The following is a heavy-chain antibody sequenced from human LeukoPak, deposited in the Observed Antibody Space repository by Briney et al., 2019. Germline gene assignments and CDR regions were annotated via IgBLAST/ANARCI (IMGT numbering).Heavy chain of an antibody. CDR2: ISGSGGST. J-gene: IGHJ4*02. V-gene: IGHV3-23*01. D-gene: IGHD2-15*01. CDR1: GFTFSSYG. Sequence: GGSLRLSCAASGFTFSSYGMSWVRQAPGQGLELVSIISGSGGSTYYADSVQGRFAISRDNSKNTLYLQMNSLRAEDTAVYYCAKGGIYCSGGSCYSWPFDYWGQGTLVTVSS. CDR3: AKGGIYCSGGSCYSWPFDY.